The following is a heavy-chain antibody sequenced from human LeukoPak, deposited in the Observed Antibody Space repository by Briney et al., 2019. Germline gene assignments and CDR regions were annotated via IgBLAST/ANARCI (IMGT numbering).Heavy chain of an antibody. J-gene: IGHJ5*02. CDR1: GYSISTGYY. Sequence: SETLSLTCTVSGYSISTGYYWDWIRQPPGKGLEWIGTFYHGGSTNYSPSLKSRVTMSVDTSKNQFSLKLSSVTAADTAVYYCARAPITMIRGVRSSGWFDPWGQGTLVTVSS. CDR3: ARAPITMIRGVRSSGWFDP. CDR2: FYHGGST. D-gene: IGHD3-10*01. V-gene: IGHV4-38-2*02.